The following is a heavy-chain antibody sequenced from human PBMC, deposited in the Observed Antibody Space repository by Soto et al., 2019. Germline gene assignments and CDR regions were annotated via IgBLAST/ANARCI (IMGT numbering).Heavy chain of an antibody. Sequence: EVQLVESGGGLVKPGGSLRLSCAASGFTFSSYIMNWVRQAPGKGLEWVSTISSRNNDMYYVDSVKGRFTISRDNARNSVYLQMNSLRADDTAVYYCARDVNGGFCGAWGQGTLVTVSS. CDR3: ARDVNGGFCGA. J-gene: IGHJ5*02. V-gene: IGHV3-21*01. CDR1: GFTFSSYI. D-gene: IGHD2-21*01. CDR2: ISSRNNDM.